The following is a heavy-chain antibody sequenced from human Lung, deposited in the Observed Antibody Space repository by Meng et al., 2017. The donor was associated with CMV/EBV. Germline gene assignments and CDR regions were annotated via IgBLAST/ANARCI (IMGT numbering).Heavy chain of an antibody. Sequence: AQLVQSGGEVKKPGASGKVSCNASGYTFTNYGITWVRQAPGQGLEWMGWINAYNGDTNYAQTLQGRVTMTTDTSTSTAYMELRSLRSDDTAVYYCARVEVGITSGDYWGQGTLVTVSS. CDR1: GYTFTNYG. CDR3: ARVEVGITSGDY. D-gene: IGHD1-26*01. J-gene: IGHJ4*02. V-gene: IGHV1-18*01. CDR2: INAYNGDT.